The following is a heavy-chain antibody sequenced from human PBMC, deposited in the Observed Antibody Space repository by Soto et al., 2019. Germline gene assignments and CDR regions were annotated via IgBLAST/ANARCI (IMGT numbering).Heavy chain of an antibody. CDR3: ARQPFSFIAARQD. CDR1: GGSISSSSYY. Sequence: PSETLSLTCTVSGGSISSSSYYWGWLRQPPGKGLEWIGSIYYSGSTYYNPSLKSRVTISVDTSKNQFSLKLSSVTAADTAVYYCARQPFSFIAARQDWGQGTLVTSP. D-gene: IGHD6-6*01. CDR2: IYYSGST. V-gene: IGHV4-39*01. J-gene: IGHJ4*02.